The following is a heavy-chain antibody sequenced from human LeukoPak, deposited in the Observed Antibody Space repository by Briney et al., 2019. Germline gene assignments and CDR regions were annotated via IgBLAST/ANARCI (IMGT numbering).Heavy chain of an antibody. Sequence: GGSLRLSCAASGFTFSSYAMSWVRQAPGKGLEWVSAISGSGGSTYYADSVKGRFTISRDNSKNTLYLQMNSLRAEDTAVYYCARDRDCSSTSCPLTWFDPWGQGTLVTVSS. D-gene: IGHD2-2*01. CDR1: GFTFSSYA. CDR3: ARDRDCSSTSCPLTWFDP. J-gene: IGHJ5*02. V-gene: IGHV3-23*01. CDR2: ISGSGGST.